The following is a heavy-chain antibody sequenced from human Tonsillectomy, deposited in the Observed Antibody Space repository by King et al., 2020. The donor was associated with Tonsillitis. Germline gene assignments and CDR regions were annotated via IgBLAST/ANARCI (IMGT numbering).Heavy chain of an antibody. CDR3: AKPLGSCSGGTSLFDY. J-gene: IGHJ4*02. D-gene: IGHD2-15*01. Sequence: VQLVESGGGLVQPGGSLRLSCAASGFTFSTYAMSWVRQTPGKGLEWVSAISGSGDSAYYADSVKGRFTISRDNSKNTLYLQMSSLRAEDTAVYYCAKPLGSCSGGTSLFDYWGQGTLVTVSS. CDR1: GFTFSTYA. CDR2: ISGSGDSA. V-gene: IGHV3-23*04.